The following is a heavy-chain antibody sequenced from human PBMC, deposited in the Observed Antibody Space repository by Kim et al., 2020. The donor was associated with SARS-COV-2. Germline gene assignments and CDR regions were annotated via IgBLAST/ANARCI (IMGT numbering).Heavy chain of an antibody. Sequence: SYTNYSPSFQGHVTISADKSISTAYLQWSSLKASDTAMYYCARGDWFDPWGQGTLVTVSS. J-gene: IGHJ5*02. V-gene: IGHV5-10-1*01. CDR2: SYT. CDR3: ARGDWFDP.